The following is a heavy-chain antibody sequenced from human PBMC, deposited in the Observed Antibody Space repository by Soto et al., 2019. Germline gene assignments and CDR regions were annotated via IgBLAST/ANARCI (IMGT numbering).Heavy chain of an antibody. CDR2: IYYSGST. CDR1: GGSISSYY. CDR3: ARLRIAAHFDY. V-gene: IGHV4-59*01. J-gene: IGHJ4*02. D-gene: IGHD6-13*01. Sequence: QVQLQESGPGLVKPSETLSLTCTVSGGSISSYYWSWIRQPPGKGLEWIGYIYYSGSTNYNPSLKSRLTISVDTSKNQFSLKLRSVTAADTAVYYCARLRIAAHFDYWGQGTLVTVSS.